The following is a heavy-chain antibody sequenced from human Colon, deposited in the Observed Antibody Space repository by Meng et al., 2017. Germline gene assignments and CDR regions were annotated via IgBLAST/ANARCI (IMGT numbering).Heavy chain of an antibody. D-gene: IGHD3-3*01. Sequence: VQLVGAGGGLGQPGGSLRLYCAVSGFSVSSDFMIWVRQAPGKGLEWVSMIHSSAGTFFADSVKGRFTVSTDNSKNTLYLQMNSLRIEDTAVYHCANRFVWGLGTLVTVSS. CDR1: GFSVSSDF. CDR2: IHSSAGT. CDR3: ANRFV. V-gene: IGHV3-66*02. J-gene: IGHJ4*02.